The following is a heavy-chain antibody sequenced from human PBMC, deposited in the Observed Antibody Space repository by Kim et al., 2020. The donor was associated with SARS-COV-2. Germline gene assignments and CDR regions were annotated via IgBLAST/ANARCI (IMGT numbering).Heavy chain of an antibody. CDR3: VGRPDYDY. J-gene: IGHJ4*02. CDR1: GYSFSDQW. V-gene: IGHV5-10-1*01. Sequence: GESLKISCKGSGYSFSDQWITWVRQVPGKGLEWMGRIDLRDSYTTYSPSFKGHVTISADKSITTAYLQWSSLKASDTAIYYCVGRPDYDYWGQVTLVTVS. D-gene: IGHD3-16*01. CDR2: IDLRDSYT.